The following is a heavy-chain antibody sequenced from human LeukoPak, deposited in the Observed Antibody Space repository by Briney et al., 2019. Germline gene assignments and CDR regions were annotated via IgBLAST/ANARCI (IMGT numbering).Heavy chain of an antibody. CDR3: ARGLRYFDWLFRDYGMDV. D-gene: IGHD3-9*01. Sequence: ASVTVSCTASGYTFTIYDINWVRQAPGQGLEWMGWMNPNSGNTGYAQKFQGRVTMTRNTSISTAYMELSSLRSEDTAVYYCARGLRYFDWLFRDYGMDVWGQGTTVTVSS. J-gene: IGHJ6*02. CDR1: GYTFTIYD. CDR2: MNPNSGNT. V-gene: IGHV1-8*01.